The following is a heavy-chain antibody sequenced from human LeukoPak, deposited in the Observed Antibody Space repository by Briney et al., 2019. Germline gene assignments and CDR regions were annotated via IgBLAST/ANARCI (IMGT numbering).Heavy chain of an antibody. V-gene: IGHV3-23*01. CDR1: GFTFSSFA. Sequence: GGSLRLSCAASGFTFSSFAMTWVRQAPGKGLEWVSGFDGNGPNTYYADSVKGRWTISRDNSRNTLYLEMNSLRPEDTAIYYCANPRTTGLGWAQFDYWGQGPLVTVSS. CDR2: FDGNGPNT. D-gene: IGHD2-8*02. J-gene: IGHJ4*02. CDR3: ANPRTTGLGWAQFDY.